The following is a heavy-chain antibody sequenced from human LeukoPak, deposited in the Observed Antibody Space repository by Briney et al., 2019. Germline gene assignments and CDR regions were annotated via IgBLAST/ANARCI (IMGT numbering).Heavy chain of an antibody. Sequence: GGSLRLSCAASGFIFNKAWMNWVRQAPGKGPEWVGRIKSNNDGGTTDYASPVEGRFINSRDDSKNTIYLQMNRLIIDDTAIYYCTPVMVEDRGFRGQGTLVTVSS. J-gene: IGHJ4*02. CDR2: IKSNNDGGTT. V-gene: IGHV3-15*01. D-gene: IGHD2-21*01. CDR1: GFIFNKAW. CDR3: TPVMVEDRGF.